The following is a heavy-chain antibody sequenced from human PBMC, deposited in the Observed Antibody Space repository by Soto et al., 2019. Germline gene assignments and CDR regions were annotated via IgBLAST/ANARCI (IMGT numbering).Heavy chain of an antibody. CDR3: ARDYYYDSSGYSPLDY. J-gene: IGHJ4*01. V-gene: IGHV3-21*01. Sequence: KPGGSLRLSCAASGFTFTRYSMNWVRQAPGKGLEWVSSITISSNKIYYADSVKGRFTISRDNAKNSLYLQMNSLRAEDTAVYYCARDYYYDSSGYSPLDYWGHGTLVTVSS. D-gene: IGHD3-22*01. CDR2: ITISSNKI. CDR1: GFTFTRYS.